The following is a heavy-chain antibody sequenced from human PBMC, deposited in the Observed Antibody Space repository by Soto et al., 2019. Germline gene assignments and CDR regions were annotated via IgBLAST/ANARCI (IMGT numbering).Heavy chain of an antibody. J-gene: IGHJ4*02. V-gene: IGHV4-59*01. CDR2: IYFNGNT. D-gene: IGHD3-16*01. CDR3: ASVTFGGIVLAH. Sequence: PSETLSLTCTVSAASFSKYYWTWIRQSPGKGLEWIGYIYFNGNTNYNPSLKRRVTMSIDTSKKQFSLNLSSVTAADTAVYYCASVTFGGIVLAHWGQGALLTLSS. CDR1: AASFSKYY.